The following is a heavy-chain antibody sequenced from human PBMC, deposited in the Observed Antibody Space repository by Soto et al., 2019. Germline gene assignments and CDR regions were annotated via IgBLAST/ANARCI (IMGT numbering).Heavy chain of an antibody. CDR1: GGSSSSYY. Sequence: SETLSLTCTVSGGSSSSYYWSWIRQPPGKGLEWIGYIYYSGSTNYNPSLKSRVTISVDTSKNQFSLKLSSVTAADTAVYYCARHPKWTAADYYYYMDVWGKGTTVTVSS. J-gene: IGHJ6*03. D-gene: IGHD2-2*01. V-gene: IGHV4-59*08. CDR3: ARHPKWTAADYYYYMDV. CDR2: IYYSGST.